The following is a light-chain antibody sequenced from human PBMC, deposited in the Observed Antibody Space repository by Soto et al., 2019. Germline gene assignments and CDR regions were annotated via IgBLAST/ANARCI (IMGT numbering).Light chain of an antibody. CDR2: SAS. J-gene: IGKJ1*01. CDR1: QAISTW. Sequence: DIQMTQSPSSVSASVGDRVTSTCRASQAISTWLAWYQQNPGKAPKLLIYSASNLQSGVPSRFSGSGSGTDFTLTISSLQPEDFATYYCQQANGFPRTFGQGTKVEIK. CDR3: QQANGFPRT. V-gene: IGKV1D-12*01.